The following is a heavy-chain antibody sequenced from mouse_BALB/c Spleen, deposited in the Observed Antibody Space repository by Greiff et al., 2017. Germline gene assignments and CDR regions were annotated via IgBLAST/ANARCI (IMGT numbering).Heavy chain of an antibody. CDR3: TRGGYGNPFDY. D-gene: IGHD2-10*02. V-gene: IGHV1-5*01. CDR1: GYTFTSYW. J-gene: IGHJ2*01. Sequence: VQLQQSGTVLARPGASVKMSCKASGYTFTSYWMHWVKQRPGQGLEWIGAIYPGNSDTSYNQKFKGKAKLTAVTSTSTAYMELSSLTNEDSAVYYCTRGGYGNPFDYWGQGTTLTVSS. CDR2: IYPGNSDT.